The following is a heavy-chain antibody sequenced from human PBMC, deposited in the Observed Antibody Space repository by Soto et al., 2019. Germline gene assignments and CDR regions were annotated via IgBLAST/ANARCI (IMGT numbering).Heavy chain of an antibody. J-gene: IGHJ5*02. CDR2: IIPIFGTA. CDR3: ARLAGSIAALNWFDP. D-gene: IGHD6-6*01. CDR1: GGTFSGYA. V-gene: IGHV1-69*13. Sequence: SVKVSCKASGGTFSGYAISWVRQAPGQGLEWMGGIIPIFGTANYAQKFQGRVTITADESTSTAYMELSSLRSEDTAVYYCARLAGSIAALNWFDPWGQGTLVTVSS.